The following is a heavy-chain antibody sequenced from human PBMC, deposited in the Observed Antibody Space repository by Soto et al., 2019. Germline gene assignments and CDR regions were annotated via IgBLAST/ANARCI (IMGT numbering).Heavy chain of an antibody. CDR3: AKDCKSGSYYVPDGFDI. CDR2: ISGSGGST. D-gene: IGHD1-26*01. CDR1: GFTFSSYA. J-gene: IGHJ3*02. Sequence: PGGSLRLSCAASGFTFSSYAMSWVRQAPGKGLEWVSAISGSGGSTYYADSVKGRFTISRDNSKNTLYLQMNSLRAEDTAVYYCAKDCKSGSYYVPDGFDICGQVTMVTVPS. V-gene: IGHV3-23*01.